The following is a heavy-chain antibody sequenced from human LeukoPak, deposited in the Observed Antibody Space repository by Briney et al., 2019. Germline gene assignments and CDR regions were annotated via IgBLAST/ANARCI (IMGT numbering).Heavy chain of an antibody. D-gene: IGHD3-22*01. CDR2: IRSSSSYI. J-gene: IGHJ4*02. Sequence: GGSLRLSCAASGFIFSSYTMNWVRQAPGKGLEWVSSIRSSSSYIYYADSVKGRFTISRDNAKNSLYLQMNSLRAEDTAVYYCARREVTYYYDSSGYYSPKLFDYWGQGTLVTVSS. CDR1: GFIFSSYT. V-gene: IGHV3-21*01. CDR3: ARREVTYYYDSSGYYSPKLFDY.